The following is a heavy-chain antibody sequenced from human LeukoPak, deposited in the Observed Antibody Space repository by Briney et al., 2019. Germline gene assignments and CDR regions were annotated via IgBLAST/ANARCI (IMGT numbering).Heavy chain of an antibody. V-gene: IGHV4-59*02. CDR3: ASTSGYCSGGNCYSAFDY. Sequence: SETLTLTCTVSGGSVSTYYWNWIRQPPGKGLEWIGYIYYSGSTNYKPSLKSRLTISVDTSNNQFSLKLSSVAAADTAVYYCASTSGYCSGGNCYSAFDYWGQGTLVTVSS. J-gene: IGHJ4*02. D-gene: IGHD2-15*01. CDR2: IYYSGST. CDR1: GGSVSTYY.